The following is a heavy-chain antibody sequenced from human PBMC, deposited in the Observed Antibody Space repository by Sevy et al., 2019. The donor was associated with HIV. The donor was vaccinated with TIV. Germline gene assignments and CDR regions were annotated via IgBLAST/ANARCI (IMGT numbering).Heavy chain of an antibody. CDR2: ISYDGSNK. Sequence: GGSLRLSCAASGFTFSTYGMHWVRQAPGKGLEWVAVISYDGSNKYYADSVKGRFTISRDNSKNTLSLRMNSLRREDTAVYFCAKDRESEQQLVPPFLDYWGRGSLVTVSS. J-gene: IGHJ4*02. CDR3: AKDRESEQQLVPPFLDY. CDR1: GFTFSTYG. V-gene: IGHV3-30*18. D-gene: IGHD6-13*01.